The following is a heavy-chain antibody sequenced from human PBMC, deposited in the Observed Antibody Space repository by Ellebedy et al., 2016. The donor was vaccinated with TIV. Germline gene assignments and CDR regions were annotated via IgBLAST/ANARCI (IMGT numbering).Heavy chain of an antibody. V-gene: IGHV3-74*01. CDR2: INSDGSST. CDR1: GFTFSSYW. CDR3: ARDQRNSSGWYGWRY. J-gene: IGHJ4*02. Sequence: GGSLRLSXAASGFTFSSYWMHWVRQAPGKGLVWVSRINSDGSSTSYADSVKGRFTISRDNAKNTLYLQMNSLRAEDTAVYYCARDQRNSSGWYGWRYWGQGTLVTVSS. D-gene: IGHD6-19*01.